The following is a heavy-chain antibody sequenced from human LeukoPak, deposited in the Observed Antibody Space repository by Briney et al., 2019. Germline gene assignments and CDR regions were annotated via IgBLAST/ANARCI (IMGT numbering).Heavy chain of an antibody. CDR2: ICGSGGST. D-gene: IGHD4-23*01. CDR3: AKDRAAVAPLYYFDY. Sequence: GGCLTPSRLGSGFTLSRYAMSWVRQPPGRGREGVSAICGSGGSTYYADSVKGRFTISRDNSKNTLYLQMNSLRAEDTAVYYCAKDRAAVAPLYYFDYWGQGTLVTVSS. J-gene: IGHJ4*02. V-gene: IGHV3-23*01. CDR1: GFTLSRYA.